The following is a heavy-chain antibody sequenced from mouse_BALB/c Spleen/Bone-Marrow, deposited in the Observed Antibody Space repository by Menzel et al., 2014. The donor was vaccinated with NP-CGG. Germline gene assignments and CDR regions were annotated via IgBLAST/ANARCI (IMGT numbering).Heavy chain of an antibody. D-gene: IGHD1-1*02. V-gene: IGHV1-5*01. CDR1: GYISTSYW. J-gene: IGHJ4*01. Sequence: VQLKQSGTVLTRPGASVKMSCKASGYISTSYWMHWVKQRPGQGLEWIGAIYPGNSDTSYNQKFKGKAKLTAVTSATTAYMEFSSLTNEDSAVYYCTRVTMAMDYWGQGTSVTVSS. CDR2: IYPGNSDT. CDR3: TRVTMAMDY.